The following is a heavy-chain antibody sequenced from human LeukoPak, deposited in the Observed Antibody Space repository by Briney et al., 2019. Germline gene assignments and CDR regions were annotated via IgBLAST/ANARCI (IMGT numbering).Heavy chain of an antibody. J-gene: IGHJ6*03. CDR3: ASSYYYYYMDV. CDR1: GYTFTSYG. V-gene: IGHV1-69*06. Sequence: EASVKVSCKASGYTFTSYGISWVRQAPGQGLEWMGGIIPIFGTANYAQKFQGRVTITADKSTSTAYMELSSLRSEDTAVYYCASSYYYYYMDVWGKGTTVTVSS. CDR2: IIPIFGTA.